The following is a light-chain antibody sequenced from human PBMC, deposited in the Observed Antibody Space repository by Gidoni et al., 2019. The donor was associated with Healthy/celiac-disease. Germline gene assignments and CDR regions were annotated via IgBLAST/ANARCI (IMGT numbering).Light chain of an antibody. CDR3: QQSYSTPYT. CDR1: QSISSN. Sequence: DIQMTQSPSSLSASVGDRVTITCRASQSISSNLNWYQQKPGKAPKLLIYAASSLQSGVPSRFSGSGSGTDCTLTISSLQPEDFATDYCQQSYSTPYTFXQXTKLXIK. J-gene: IGKJ2*01. CDR2: AAS. V-gene: IGKV1-39*01.